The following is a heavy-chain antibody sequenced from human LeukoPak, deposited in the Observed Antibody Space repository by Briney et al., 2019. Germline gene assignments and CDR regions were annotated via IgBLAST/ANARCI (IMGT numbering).Heavy chain of an antibody. CDR3: VLYDFWSGYFEHHNWFDP. J-gene: IGHJ5*02. CDR1: GFTFSSYL. CDR2: INSDGSST. D-gene: IGHD3-3*01. V-gene: IGHV3-74*01. Sequence: GGSLRLSCAASGFTFSSYLMHWVRQAPGKGLVWVSRINSDGSSTSYADSVKGRFTISRDNAKNTLYLQMNSLRAEDTAVYYCVLYDFWSGYFEHHNWFDPWGQGTLVTVSS.